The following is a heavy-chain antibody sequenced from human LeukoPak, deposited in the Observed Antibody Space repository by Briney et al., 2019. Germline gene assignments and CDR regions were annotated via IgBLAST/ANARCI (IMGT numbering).Heavy chain of an antibody. CDR3: ARLASGSYGPLTPFDY. V-gene: IGHV4-59*08. Sequence: SETLSLTCTVSGGSISSYYWSWIRQPPGKGLEWIGDIYYSGSTNHNPSLKSRVTISVDTSKDQFSLRLSSVTAADTAVYYSARLASGSYGPLTPFDYWGRGTLVTVSS. CDR2: IYYSGST. J-gene: IGHJ4*02. D-gene: IGHD1-26*01. CDR1: GGSISSYY.